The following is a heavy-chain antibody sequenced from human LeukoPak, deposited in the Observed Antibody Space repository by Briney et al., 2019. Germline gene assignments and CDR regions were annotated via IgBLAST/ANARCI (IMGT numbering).Heavy chain of an antibody. CDR3: AKDMVRGVIAKFDY. CDR2: ISGSGGST. D-gene: IGHD3-10*01. CDR1: GYTFSSYA. J-gene: IGHJ4*02. V-gene: IGHV3-23*01. Sequence: AGGSLRLTCAASGYTFSSYAMSWVRQAPGRGLEWVSAISGSGGSTYYAYSVKGRFTISRDNSKNTLYLQMNSLRAEDTAVYYCAKDMVRGVIAKFDYWGQGTLVTVSS.